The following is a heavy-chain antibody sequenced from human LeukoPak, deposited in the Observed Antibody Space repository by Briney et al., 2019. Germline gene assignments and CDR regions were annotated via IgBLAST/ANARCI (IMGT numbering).Heavy chain of an antibody. D-gene: IGHD2-15*01. CDR3: AAWEVVAATPPYFHH. Sequence: GGSLRLSCAASGFTFSSYWMHWVRQAPGKGPVWVSRIDSDGSSTKYADSVKGRFTISRDNAKNTLYLQMNSLRVEDTAVYYCAAWEVVAATPPYFHHWGQGTLVTVSS. V-gene: IGHV3-74*03. CDR2: IDSDGSST. J-gene: IGHJ1*01. CDR1: GFTFSSYW.